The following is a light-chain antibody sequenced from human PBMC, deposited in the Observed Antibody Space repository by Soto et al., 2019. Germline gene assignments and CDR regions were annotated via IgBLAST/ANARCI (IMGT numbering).Light chain of an antibody. CDR1: SSDVGGYNY. Sequence: QSALTQPASVSGSPGQSITISCTGTSSDVGGYNYVSWYQQHPGKAPKLIIYEVRNRPSGVSSRFSGSKSGNTASLTISGLLAEDEADYYCSSYTRNTTPVVFGGGTKVTVL. J-gene: IGLJ2*01. V-gene: IGLV2-14*01. CDR2: EVR. CDR3: SSYTRNTTPVV.